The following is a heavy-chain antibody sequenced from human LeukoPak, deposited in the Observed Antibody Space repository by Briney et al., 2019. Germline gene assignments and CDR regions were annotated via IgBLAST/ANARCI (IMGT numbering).Heavy chain of an antibody. CDR1: GASISNYY. D-gene: IGHD3-16*01. Sequence: PSEILSLTCTVSGASISNYYWCWMRQTPAKGRVWIGGIFHTDGASYNPSLKSRVTISLDTSKNQFSLSLTSVIAADTAVYYCGRHERGRGLIVGGEYWGQGVLVTVSS. CDR3: GRHERGRGLIVGGEY. CDR2: IFHTDGA. J-gene: IGHJ4*02. V-gene: IGHV4-39*01.